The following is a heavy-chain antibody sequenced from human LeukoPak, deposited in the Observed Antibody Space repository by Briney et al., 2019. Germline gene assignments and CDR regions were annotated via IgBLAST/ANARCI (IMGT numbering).Heavy chain of an antibody. CDR1: GFTFNAYT. CDR2: MSSSRDYV. D-gene: IGHD1-26*01. Sequence: PGGSLRLSCGASGFTFNAYTMHWVRQVPGKGLEWVSSMSSSRDYVFYADSVKGRFTIFRDNANQSLDLEMSNLRGEDTAIYYCARGLVGAAFDYWGRGTLVTVSS. CDR3: ARGLVGAAFDY. J-gene: IGHJ4*02. V-gene: IGHV3-21*01.